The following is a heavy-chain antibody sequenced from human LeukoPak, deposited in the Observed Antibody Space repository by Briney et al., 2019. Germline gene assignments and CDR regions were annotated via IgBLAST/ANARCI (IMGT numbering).Heavy chain of an antibody. CDR3: ARDRGSGWYFDY. V-gene: IGHV4-59*01. J-gene: IGHJ4*02. D-gene: IGHD6-19*01. CDR1: GGSISSYY. Sequence: SETLSLTCTVSGGSISSYYWSWIRQPPGKGLEWIGYIYYSGSTNYNPSLKSRVTISVDTSKNQFSLKLSSVTAADTAVYYCARDRGSGWYFDYWGQGTLVTVSS. CDR2: IYYSGST.